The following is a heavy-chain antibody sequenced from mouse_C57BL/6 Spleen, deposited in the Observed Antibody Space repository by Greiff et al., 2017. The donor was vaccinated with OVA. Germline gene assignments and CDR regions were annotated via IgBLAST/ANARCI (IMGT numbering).Heavy chain of an antibody. J-gene: IGHJ1*03. CDR1: GFTFSDYY. CDR2: INYDGSST. V-gene: IGHV5-16*01. D-gene: IGHD1-1*01. Sequence: EVHLVESEGGLVQPGRSMKLSCTASGFTFSDYYMAWVRQVPEKGLEWVANINYDGSSTYYLDSLKSRFIISRDNAKNILYLQMSSLKSEDTATYYCARGVYYYGRSPGYFDVWGTGTTVTVSS. CDR3: ARGVYYYGRSPGYFDV.